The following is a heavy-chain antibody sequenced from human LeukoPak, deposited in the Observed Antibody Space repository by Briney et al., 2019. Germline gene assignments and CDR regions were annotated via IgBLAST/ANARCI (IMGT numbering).Heavy chain of an antibody. V-gene: IGHV3-48*03. CDR3: ARDNNWPPDY. D-gene: IGHD5-24*01. J-gene: IGHJ4*02. CDR2: INSRGNTK. CDR1: GLIFSGYE. Sequence: GGSLRLSCAVSGLIFSGYEMNWVRQAPGKGLEWLSYINSRGNTKYYADSVKGRFTTSRDNARNTLYLQMNSLRAEDTAIYYCARDNNWPPDYWGQGTLVTVSS.